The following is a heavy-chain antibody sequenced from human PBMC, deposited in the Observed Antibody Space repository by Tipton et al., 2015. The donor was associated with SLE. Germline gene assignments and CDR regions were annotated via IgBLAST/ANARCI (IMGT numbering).Heavy chain of an antibody. D-gene: IGHD1-26*01. CDR1: GGSFSAYY. J-gene: IGHJ4*02. Sequence: TLSLTCAVYGGSFSAYYWSWIRQPPGKGLEWIGEINHRGSTNYNPSLKSRVTISVDTSKNQFSLKLSSVTAADTAVYYCARVSKEVGATEEWGQGTLVTVSS. CDR2: INHRGST. CDR3: ARVSKEVGATEE. V-gene: IGHV4-34*01.